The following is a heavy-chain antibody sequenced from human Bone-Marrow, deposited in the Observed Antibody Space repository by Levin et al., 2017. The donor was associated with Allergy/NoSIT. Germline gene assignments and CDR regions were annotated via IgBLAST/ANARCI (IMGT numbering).Heavy chain of an antibody. D-gene: IGHD4-23*01. Sequence: SETLSLTCAVSGYSITTGYFWAWIRHSPGKGLEWLGSIDHYDVTHYNPSLRNRLTLSVDTSKNQISLRLSAVTVADTAIYYCARASYGGKHHHYYYGTDVWGQGTTVTVSS. V-gene: IGHV4-38-2*01. J-gene: IGHJ6*02. CDR2: IDHYDVT. CDR1: GYSITTGYF. CDR3: ARASYGGKHHHYYYGTDV.